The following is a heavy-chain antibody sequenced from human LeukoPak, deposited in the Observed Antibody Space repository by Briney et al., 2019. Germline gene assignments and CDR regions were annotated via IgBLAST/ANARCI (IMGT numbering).Heavy chain of an antibody. CDR1: GFTFSSYW. CDR2: IKQDGSEK. CDR3: AKVYSSSWYYFDY. D-gene: IGHD6-13*01. V-gene: IGHV3-7*01. Sequence: GGSLRLSCAASGFTFSSYWMSWVRQAPGKGLEWVANIKQDGSEKYYVDSVKGRFTISRDNAKNSLYLQMNSLRAEDTAVYYCAKVYSSSWYYFDYWGQRTRVTVSS. J-gene: IGHJ4*02.